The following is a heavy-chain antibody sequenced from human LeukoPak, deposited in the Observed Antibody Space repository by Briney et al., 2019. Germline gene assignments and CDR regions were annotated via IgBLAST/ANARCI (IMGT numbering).Heavy chain of an antibody. Sequence: ASVKVSCKASGYTCTSYDINWVRQGTGQGLEWMGWMNPNSGNTGYAQKFQGRVTITRNTSISTAYMELSSLRSEDTAVYYCATGLFRARSNYWGQGTLVTVSS. CDR2: MNPNSGNT. CDR3: ATGLFRARSNY. D-gene: IGHD2-21*01. CDR1: GYTCTSYD. J-gene: IGHJ4*02. V-gene: IGHV1-8*03.